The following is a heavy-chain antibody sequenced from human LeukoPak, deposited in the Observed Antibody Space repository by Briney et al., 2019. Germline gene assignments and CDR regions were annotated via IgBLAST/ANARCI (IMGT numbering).Heavy chain of an antibody. D-gene: IGHD3-22*01. Sequence: GGSLRLSCAASGFTFSSYGMHWVRQAPGKGLEWVAVIWYDGSNKYYADSVKGRFTISRDNSKNTLYLQMNSLRAEDTAVYYCARDPLNYYDSRGFDYWGQGTLVTVSS. J-gene: IGHJ4*02. CDR3: ARDPLNYYDSRGFDY. CDR1: GFTFSSYG. V-gene: IGHV3-33*01. CDR2: IWYDGSNK.